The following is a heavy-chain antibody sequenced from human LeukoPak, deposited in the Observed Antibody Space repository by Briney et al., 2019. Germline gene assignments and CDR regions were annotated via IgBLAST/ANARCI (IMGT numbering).Heavy chain of an antibody. CDR1: GFTFSDYY. V-gene: IGHV3-11*04. Sequence: GGSLRLSCAASGFTFSDYYMTWIRQAPGKGLEWVSYISSSGITIYYTDSVKGRFTISRDNTKNSLYLQMNSLRAEDTAVYYCARGVEYYYYYMDVWGKGTTVTVSS. CDR2: ISSSGITI. J-gene: IGHJ6*03. CDR3: ARGVEYYYYYMDV.